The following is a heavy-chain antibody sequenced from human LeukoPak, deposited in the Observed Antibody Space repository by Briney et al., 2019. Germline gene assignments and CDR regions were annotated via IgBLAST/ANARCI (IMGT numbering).Heavy chain of an antibody. CDR2: INPSGGST. CDR3: ARIDYYGSGSYYNGDY. J-gene: IGHJ4*02. Sequence: ASVKVSCKASGYTFTSYYMHWVRQAPGQGLEWMGVINPSGGSTSYAQKFQDRVTMTWDTSTSTVYMELSSLRSEDTAVYYCARIDYYGSGSYYNGDYWGQGTLVTVSS. D-gene: IGHD3-10*01. V-gene: IGHV1-46*01. CDR1: GYTFTSYY.